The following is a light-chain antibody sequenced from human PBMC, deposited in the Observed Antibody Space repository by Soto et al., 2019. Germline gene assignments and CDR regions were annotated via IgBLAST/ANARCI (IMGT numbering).Light chain of an antibody. CDR3: QHYNYMPLP. V-gene: IGKV3-15*01. J-gene: IGKJ4*01. CDR1: QTISSN. CDR2: GAS. Sequence: EIVMTQSQGTLSLFPGERATLSCTASQTISSNLAWYQQTPGKAPRLLIYGASTRAPGIPARFSGSGSGTEFTLAISSLQSEDFADDYCQHYNYMPLPFGGGTEVEIK.